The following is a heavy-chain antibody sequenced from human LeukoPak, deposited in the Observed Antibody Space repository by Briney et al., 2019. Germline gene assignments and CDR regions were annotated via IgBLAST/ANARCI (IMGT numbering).Heavy chain of an antibody. Sequence: PSETLSLTCAVYGGSFSGYYWSWIRQPPGKGLEWIGEINHSGSTNYNPSLKSRVTISVDTSKNQFSLKLSSVTAADTAVYYCARGRGYSSSWYYDYWGQGTLVIVSS. CDR3: ARGRGYSSSWYYDY. J-gene: IGHJ4*02. V-gene: IGHV4-34*01. D-gene: IGHD6-13*01. CDR1: GGSFSGYY. CDR2: INHSGST.